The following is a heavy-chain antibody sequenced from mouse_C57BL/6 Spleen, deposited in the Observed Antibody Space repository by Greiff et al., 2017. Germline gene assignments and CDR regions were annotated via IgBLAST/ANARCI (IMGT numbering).Heavy chain of an antibody. Sequence: QVQLQQSGAELARPGASVKLSCKASGYTFTSYGISWVKQRPGQGLEWIGEIYPGSGNTYYNEKFKGKATLTADKSSSTAYLELRSLTSEDSAVYFCARVDIAMDYWGQGTSVTVSS. CDR3: ARVDIAMDY. CDR1: GYTFTSYG. CDR2: IYPGSGNT. V-gene: IGHV1-81*01. D-gene: IGHD1-3*01. J-gene: IGHJ4*01.